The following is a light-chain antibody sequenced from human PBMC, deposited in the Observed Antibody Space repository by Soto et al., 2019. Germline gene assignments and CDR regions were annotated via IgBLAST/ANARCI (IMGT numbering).Light chain of an antibody. CDR1: QSVSRR. J-gene: IGKJ4*01. CDR2: DAS. V-gene: IGKV1-5*01. CDR3: QQYDNYPLT. Sequence: DIQMTQSPSTLSASVGDRITITCRASQSVSRRLAWYQQKPGTAPKLLIFDASRLESGVPSRFSGSASGTELTITISSLQPDDFETYDGQQYDNYPLTFGGGTKVDIK.